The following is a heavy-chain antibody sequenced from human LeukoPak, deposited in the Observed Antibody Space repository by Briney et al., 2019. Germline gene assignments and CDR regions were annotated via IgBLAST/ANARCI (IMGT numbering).Heavy chain of an antibody. V-gene: IGHV7-4-1*02. Sequence: ASVKVSCKASGYTFTSYAMNWVRQAPGQGLEWMGWINTNTGNPTYAQGFTGRFVFSLDTSVSTAYLQISSLKAEDTAVYYCGRVGEVRYFDWLPLPFDYWGQGTLVTVS. CDR2: INTNTGNP. CDR1: GYTFTSYA. J-gene: IGHJ4*02. CDR3: GRVGEVRYFDWLPLPFDY. D-gene: IGHD3-9*01.